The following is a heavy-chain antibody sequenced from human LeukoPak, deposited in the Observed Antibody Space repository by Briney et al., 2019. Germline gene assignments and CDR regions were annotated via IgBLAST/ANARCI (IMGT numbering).Heavy chain of an antibody. D-gene: IGHD4-11*01. CDR3: AKLKLATVTNIDY. CDR2: ISSSGSTI. J-gene: IGHJ4*02. CDR1: GFTFSDYY. Sequence: GGSLRLSCAASGFTFSDYYMSWIRQAPGKGLEWVSYISSSGSTIYYADSVQGRFTVSRDNSKNTLYLQMDSLRAEDTAVYYCAKLKLATVTNIDYWGQGTLVTVSS. V-gene: IGHV3-11*01.